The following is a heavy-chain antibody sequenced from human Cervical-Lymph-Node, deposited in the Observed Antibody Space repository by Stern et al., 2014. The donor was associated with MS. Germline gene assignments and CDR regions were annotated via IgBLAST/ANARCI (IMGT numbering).Heavy chain of an antibody. Sequence: QVQLVESGGGVVQPGRSLRLSCAASGFTFSSYGMHWVRQAPGKGLAWVAVIWYDGSNKYYADSVKGRFTISRDNSKNTLYLQMNSLRAEDTAVYYCARDRGGKGPVDYWGQGTLVTVSS. CDR3: ARDRGGKGPVDY. CDR2: IWYDGSNK. V-gene: IGHV3-33*01. CDR1: GFTFSSYG. D-gene: IGHD3-10*01. J-gene: IGHJ4*02.